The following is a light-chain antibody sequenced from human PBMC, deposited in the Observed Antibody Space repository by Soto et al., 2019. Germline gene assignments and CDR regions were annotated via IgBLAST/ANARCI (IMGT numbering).Light chain of an antibody. CDR1: QSIGSY. CDR3: QQSDIIPRA. J-gene: IGKJ1*01. V-gene: IGKV1-39*01. CDR2: AAS. Sequence: DIQMTQSPSSLSASVGDRVTITCRASQSIGSYVNWYQQKPGKAPQLLIFAASSLQSGVPSRFTGSGYGTDFTLTISSLQPEDFATYYCQQSDIIPRAFGQGTTVEIK.